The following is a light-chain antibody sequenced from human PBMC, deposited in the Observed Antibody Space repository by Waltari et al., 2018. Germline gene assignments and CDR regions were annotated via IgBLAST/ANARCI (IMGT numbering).Light chain of an antibody. V-gene: IGLV1-40*01. CDR1: TSHTGDGFD. Sequence: QSVPTNPPSVSGAPGQRVTISCTGRTSHTGDGFDLPWYQQFPGSAPKLLIYGGSSRPSGVPDRFSGSKSGTSASLAITGLQAEDEAAYYCQSYDSSLSGWVFGGGTKLTVL. CDR3: QSYDSSLSGWV. J-gene: IGLJ3*02. CDR2: GGS.